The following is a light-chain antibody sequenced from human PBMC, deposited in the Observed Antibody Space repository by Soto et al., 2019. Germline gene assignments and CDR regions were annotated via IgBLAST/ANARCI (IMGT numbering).Light chain of an antibody. V-gene: IGKV1-39*01. CDR3: QQSYSTPPWT. J-gene: IGKJ1*01. Sequence: IQMTQSPSSLSASVGDRVTITCRASQSISSYLNWYQQKPGKAPKLLIYAASSLQSAVPSRFSGSGSGTDFTLTISSLQPEDFATYYCQQSYSTPPWTFGQGTKVDIK. CDR1: QSISSY. CDR2: AAS.